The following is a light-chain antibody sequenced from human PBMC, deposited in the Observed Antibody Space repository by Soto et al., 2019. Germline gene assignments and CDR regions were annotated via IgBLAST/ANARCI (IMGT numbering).Light chain of an antibody. J-gene: IGKJ2*01. CDR2: DAS. CDR3: QQYISYPYT. CDR1: QTTNTW. V-gene: IGKV1-5*01. Sequence: DIQMTQSPSSVSASVGDRVTITCRASQTTNTWLAWYQQKPGTAPKLLIYDASSLEGGVPSRFSASGSGTEFTLTISSLQPDDLATYYCQQYISYPYTFGQGTKVEIK.